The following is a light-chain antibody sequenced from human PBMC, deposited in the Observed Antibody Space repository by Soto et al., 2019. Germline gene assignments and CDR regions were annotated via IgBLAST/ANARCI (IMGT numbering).Light chain of an antibody. CDR2: ERT. CDR3: CSFTSSNTHV. Sequence: QSVLTQPASVSGSPGQSITISCTGTSSDFGTYNLVSWYQHHPGKVPKLIISERTKRPSGISDRFSGSKSGNTASLTISGLQAEDEATYYCCSFTSSNTHVFGTGTKVTVL. V-gene: IGLV2-14*02. J-gene: IGLJ1*01. CDR1: SSDFGTYNL.